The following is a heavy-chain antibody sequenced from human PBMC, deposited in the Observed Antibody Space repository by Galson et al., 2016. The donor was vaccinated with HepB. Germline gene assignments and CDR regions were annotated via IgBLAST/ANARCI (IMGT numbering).Heavy chain of an antibody. CDR3: ARDRVGSRKGLGYSYYGMDV. CDR1: GFTFSSYA. D-gene: IGHD2-2*03. V-gene: IGHV3-23*01. J-gene: IGHJ6*02. CDR2: INDGGEST. Sequence: SLRLSCAASGFTFSSYAMNWVRQAPGKGLEWVSAINDGGESTYYADSVKGRFTISRDNSKNTLYLQMNSLRAEDTAVYYCARDRVGSRKGLGYSYYGMDVWGQGTTVTVSS.